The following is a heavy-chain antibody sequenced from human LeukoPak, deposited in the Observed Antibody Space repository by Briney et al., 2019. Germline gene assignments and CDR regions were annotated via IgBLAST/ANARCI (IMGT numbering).Heavy chain of an antibody. V-gene: IGHV4-61*01. Sequence: SETLSLTCTVSGGSVSSSSYYWSWIRQPPGKGLEWIGYIYYSGSTNYNPSLKSRVTISVDTSKNQFSLKLSSVTAADTAVYYCARDIPARDAFDIWGQGTMVTVSS. CDR3: ARDIPARDAFDI. CDR2: IYYSGST. D-gene: IGHD2-2*01. CDR1: GGSVSSSSYY. J-gene: IGHJ3*02.